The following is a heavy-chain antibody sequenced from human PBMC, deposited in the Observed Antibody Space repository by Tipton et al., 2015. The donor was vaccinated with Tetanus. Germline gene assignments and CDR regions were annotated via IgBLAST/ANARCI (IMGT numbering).Heavy chain of an antibody. CDR1: GGSSSSFY. V-gene: IGHV4-34*01. D-gene: IGHD1-1*01. Sequence: TLSLTCAVSGGSSSSFYWSWIRQTPGGGLQWIGEINQRGATYNPSLKSRATISVDSSNTQLSLNLTAVTAADTAMYYCVTVNFPNYYHYGMDVWGQGTTVTVSS. J-gene: IGHJ6*02. CDR2: INQRGAT. CDR3: VTVNFPNYYHYGMDV.